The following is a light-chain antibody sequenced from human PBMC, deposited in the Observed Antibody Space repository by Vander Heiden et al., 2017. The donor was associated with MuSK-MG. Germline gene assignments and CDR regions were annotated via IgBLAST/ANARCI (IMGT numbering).Light chain of an antibody. Sequence: DIQMTQSPSTLSASVGDRVTITCRASQSISSWLAWYQQKPGKAPKLLIYDASSLESGVPSRFSGSGSGTEFTLTISSLQPDDFATYYCQQYNRDSPWTFGQGTKVEIK. J-gene: IGKJ1*01. V-gene: IGKV1-5*01. CDR1: QSISSW. CDR2: DAS. CDR3: QQYNRDSPWT.